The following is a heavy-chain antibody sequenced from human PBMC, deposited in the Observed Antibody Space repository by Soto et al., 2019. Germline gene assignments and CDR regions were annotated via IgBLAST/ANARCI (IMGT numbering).Heavy chain of an antibody. D-gene: IGHD3-22*01. CDR3: ARPYDSSGHDAFDI. CDR1: GFTFSSYW. J-gene: IGHJ3*02. Sequence: EVQLVESGGGLVQPGGSLRLSCAASGFTFSSYWMSWVRQAPGKGLEWVANIKQDGSEKYYVDSVKGRFTISRDNAKNSLYLQMNSLRAEDTAVYYCARPYDSSGHDAFDIWGQGTLVTVSS. CDR2: IKQDGSEK. V-gene: IGHV3-7*03.